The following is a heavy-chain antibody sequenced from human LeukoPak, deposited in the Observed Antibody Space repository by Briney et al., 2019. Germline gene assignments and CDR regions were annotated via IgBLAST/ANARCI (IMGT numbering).Heavy chain of an antibody. J-gene: IGHJ5*02. Sequence: GGSLRLSCAASGFTFTSYAMTWVRHSPGKGLEWVSSIDADGAATFYADSVKGRFSISRDNAKNTVGLQMHSLTAEDSAVYYCAKDQSYYNWFDPRGQGTLVPVSS. CDR2: IDADGAAT. CDR1: GFTFTSYA. V-gene: IGHV3-23*01. D-gene: IGHD3-10*01. CDR3: AKDQSYYNWFDP.